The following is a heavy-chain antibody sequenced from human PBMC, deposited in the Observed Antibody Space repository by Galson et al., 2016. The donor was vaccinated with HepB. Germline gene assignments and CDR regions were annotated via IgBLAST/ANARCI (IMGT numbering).Heavy chain of an antibody. CDR3: AKDYCSDTCHLGRWNV. J-gene: IGHJ6*02. CDR1: GFTFSSYS. CDR2: ISSSSNYI. Sequence: SLRLSCAASGFTFSSYSMNWVRQAPGKGLEWVSSISSSSNYIYYADSVKGRFTISRDNSKNTLYLQMNSLRPEDTAIYYCAKDYCSDTCHLGRWNVWGQGTPVTVSS. D-gene: IGHD2-15*01. V-gene: IGHV3-21*01.